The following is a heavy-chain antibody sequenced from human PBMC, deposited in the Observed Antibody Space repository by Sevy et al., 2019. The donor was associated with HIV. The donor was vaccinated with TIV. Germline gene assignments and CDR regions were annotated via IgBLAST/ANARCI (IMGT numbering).Heavy chain of an antibody. CDR1: AGSISSYY. CDR2: IYTSGST. J-gene: IGHJ6*02. D-gene: IGHD2-2*01. Sequence: SETLSLTCTVSAGSISSYYWSWIRQPAGKGLEWIGRIYTSGSTNYNPSLKSRVTMSVDTSKNQFSLKLSSVTAADTAVYYCARDQPRDIVVVPAAIYYYGMDVWGQGTTVTVSS. CDR3: ARDQPRDIVVVPAAIYYYGMDV. V-gene: IGHV4-4*07.